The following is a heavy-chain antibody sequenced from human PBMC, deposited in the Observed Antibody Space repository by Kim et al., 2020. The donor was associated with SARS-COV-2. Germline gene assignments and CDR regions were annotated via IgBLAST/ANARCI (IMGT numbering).Heavy chain of an antibody. J-gene: IGHJ4*02. CDR3: ARLVSENSAVEY. Sequence: SETLSLTCTVSGDSISRSSNYWGGIRQPPGKWLEWIGSINYSGNTYYNPSLKSRVTISVDTSKNQFSLKMRSVTAADTAVYYCARLVSENSAVEYWGQGTLVTVSS. CDR1: GDSISRSSNY. V-gene: IGHV4-39*01. CDR2: INYSGNT.